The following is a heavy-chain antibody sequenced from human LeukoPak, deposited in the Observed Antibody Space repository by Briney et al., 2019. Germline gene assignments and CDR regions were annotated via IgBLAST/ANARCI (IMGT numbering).Heavy chain of an antibody. CDR2: IYHSGST. CDR3: ATTAAAGTRLAWFDP. V-gene: IGHV4-4*02. J-gene: IGHJ5*02. Sequence: SGTLSLTCVVSGGSISSYNWWSWVRQSPGKGLEWIGEIYHSGSTNYNPSLKSRVTIPLDKSKNQFSLKLSSVTAADTAVYYCATTAAAGTRLAWFDPWGQGTLVTVSS. CDR1: GGSISSYNW. D-gene: IGHD6-13*01.